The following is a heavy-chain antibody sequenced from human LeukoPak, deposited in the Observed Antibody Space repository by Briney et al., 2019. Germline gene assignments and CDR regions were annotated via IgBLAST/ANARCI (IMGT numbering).Heavy chain of an antibody. Sequence: PGGSLRLSCVASEFTLRSYSMHWVRQAQGKGLEWVSYISTSSTYIYYADSVMGRFTISRDNAKNSLYLHMSSLRAEDTAVYYCARDASGSSIGLIDFWGQGTLVTVSS. CDR1: EFTLRSYS. CDR3: ARDASGSSIGLIDF. D-gene: IGHD1-26*01. CDR2: ISTSSTYI. V-gene: IGHV3-21*01. J-gene: IGHJ4*02.